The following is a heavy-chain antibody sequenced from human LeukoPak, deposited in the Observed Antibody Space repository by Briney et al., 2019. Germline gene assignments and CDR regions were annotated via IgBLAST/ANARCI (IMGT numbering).Heavy chain of an antibody. Sequence: SETLSLTCTVSGGSISSYYWSWIRQPPGKGLEWIGYIYYSGSTNYNPSLKSRVTISVDTSKNQFSLKLSSVTAADTAVYYCARLWGAVAGTKDYWGQGTLVTVSS. CDR3: ARLWGAVAGTKDY. V-gene: IGHV4-59*08. CDR2: IYYSGST. D-gene: IGHD6-19*01. J-gene: IGHJ4*02. CDR1: GGSISSYY.